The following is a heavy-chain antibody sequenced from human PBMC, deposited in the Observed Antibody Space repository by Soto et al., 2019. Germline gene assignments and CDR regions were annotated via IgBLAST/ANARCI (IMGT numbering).Heavy chain of an antibody. CDR2: ISFDGNNI. V-gene: IGHV3-30-3*01. CDR1: GFNFSFYA. J-gene: IGHJ4*02. Sequence: PGGSLRLSCASSGFNFSFYAMHWVRQTPGKGLEWVAVISFDGNNIYYADSVKGRFTISRDNSKNTLYLQMNSLRAEDTAVYYCAKEDYDSSGYYYKGYWGQGTLVTVSS. D-gene: IGHD3-22*01. CDR3: AKEDYDSSGYYYKGY.